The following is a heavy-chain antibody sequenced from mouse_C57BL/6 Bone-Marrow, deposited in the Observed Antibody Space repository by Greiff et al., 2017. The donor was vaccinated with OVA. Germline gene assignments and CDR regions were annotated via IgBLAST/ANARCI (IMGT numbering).Heavy chain of an antibody. Sequence: QVQLQQSGPGLVQPSQSLSITCTVSGFSLTSYGVNWVRQPPGKGLGWLGVIWSGGSTDYNAAFIYRLGISKDTSKSQVFFKMNVRQADATAIYYCAKELPLLWYFDVWGTGTTVTVSS. CDR2: IWSGGST. J-gene: IGHJ1*03. D-gene: IGHD2-1*01. CDR3: AKELPLLWYFDV. V-gene: IGHV2-4*01. CDR1: GFSLTSYG.